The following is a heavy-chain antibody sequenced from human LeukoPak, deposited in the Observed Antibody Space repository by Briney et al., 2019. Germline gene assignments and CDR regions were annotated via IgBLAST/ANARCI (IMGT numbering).Heavy chain of an antibody. CDR3: ARDSGTYCTPYSFDY. J-gene: IGHJ4*02. CDR1: GGSINSYY. CDR2: IYYSGST. D-gene: IGHD1-26*01. V-gene: IGHV4-59*01. Sequence: SETLSLTCTVSGGSINSYYWSWIRQPPGKGLEWLGYIYYSGSTDYNPSLRSRVTISVDTSKNQFSLKLTSVTAADTAVYYCARDSGTYCTPYSFDYWGQGTLVTVSS.